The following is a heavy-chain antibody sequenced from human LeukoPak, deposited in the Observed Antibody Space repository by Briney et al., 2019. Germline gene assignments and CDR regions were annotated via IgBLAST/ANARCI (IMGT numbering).Heavy chain of an antibody. V-gene: IGHV3-48*02. J-gene: IGHJ6*02. CDR3: ARGNPYDSSGYGMDV. CDR2: ISSSSSTI. Sequence: GGSLRLSCAASGFTFSSYSMNWVRQAPGKGLEWVSYISSSSSTIYYADSVKGRFTISRDNAKNSLYLQMNSLRDEGTAVYYCARGNPYDSSGYGMDVWGQGTTVTVSS. D-gene: IGHD3-22*01. CDR1: GFTFSSYS.